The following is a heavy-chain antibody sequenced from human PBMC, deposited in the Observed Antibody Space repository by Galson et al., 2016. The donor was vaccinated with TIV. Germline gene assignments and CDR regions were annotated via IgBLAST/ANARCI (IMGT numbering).Heavy chain of an antibody. CDR1: GVSFTTYG. D-gene: IGHD5-18*01. J-gene: IGHJ3*02. Sequence: SLRLSCAVSGVSFTTYGMHWVRQAPGKGLVWVSRISDDATTTTYADSVKGRFTISRDNTKNTLHLQMNSLRADDTAVYYCARHGDTATGDAFDIWGQGTMVTVSS. CDR2: ISDDATTT. V-gene: IGHV3-74*01. CDR3: ARHGDTATGDAFDI.